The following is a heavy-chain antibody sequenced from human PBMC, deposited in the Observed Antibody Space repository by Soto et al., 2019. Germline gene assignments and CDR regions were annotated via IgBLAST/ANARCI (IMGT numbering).Heavy chain of an antibody. CDR3: GRGLGYSSRWYAGY. D-gene: IGHD6-13*01. V-gene: IGHV4-34*01. CDR2: INHSGNT. J-gene: IGHJ4*02. Sequence: PSETLSLTCAVYGGYFRGYYLSWIRQPPGKGLEWIGEINHSGNTNYNPSLKRRVTISVDTSKHQFSLKLHSVTAGDTAVYYCGRGLGYSSRWYAGYLGQGTLVTVSS. CDR1: GGYFRGYY.